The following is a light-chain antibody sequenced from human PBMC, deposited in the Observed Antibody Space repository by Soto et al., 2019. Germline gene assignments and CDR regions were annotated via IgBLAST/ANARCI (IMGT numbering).Light chain of an antibody. Sequence: QSALTQPRSVSGSPGQSVTISCTGTGSDIGEYDFVSWYQHHPGKAPKLMIYYVNQWPSGVPDRFSGSKSGNTASLTISGLQAEDEADYYCCAYAGSFTWVFGGGTKLTVL. J-gene: IGLJ3*02. CDR1: GSDIGEYDF. CDR3: CAYAGSFTWV. V-gene: IGLV2-11*01. CDR2: YVN.